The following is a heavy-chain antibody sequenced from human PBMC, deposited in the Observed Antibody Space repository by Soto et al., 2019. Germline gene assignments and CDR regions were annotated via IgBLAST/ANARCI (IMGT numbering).Heavy chain of an antibody. CDR2: ISWNSGSI. Sequence: EVQLVESGGGLVQPGRSLRLSCAASGFTFDDYAMHWVRQAPGKGLEWVSGISWNSGSIGYADSVKGRFTISRDNAKNSLYLQMNSLRAEDTALYYCARALDSSYYATCGYWGQGTLVTVSS. CDR1: GFTFDDYA. D-gene: IGHD3-22*01. CDR3: ARALDSSYYATCGY. J-gene: IGHJ4*02. V-gene: IGHV3-9*01.